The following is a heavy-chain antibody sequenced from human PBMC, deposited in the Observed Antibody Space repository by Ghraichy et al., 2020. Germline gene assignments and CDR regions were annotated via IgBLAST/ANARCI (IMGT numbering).Heavy chain of an antibody. J-gene: IGHJ5*02. Sequence: ASVKVSCKASGYTFTSYAMHWVRQAPGQRIEWMGWINAGNGNTEYSQKFQGRVTITRDTSASTAYMELSSLRSEDTAVYYCVRERGIIAVVGMSASYSWFDPWGQGTLVTVSS. V-gene: IGHV1-3*01. CDR3: VRERGIIAVVGMSASYSWFDP. CDR1: GYTFTSYA. CDR2: INAGNGNT. D-gene: IGHD6-19*01.